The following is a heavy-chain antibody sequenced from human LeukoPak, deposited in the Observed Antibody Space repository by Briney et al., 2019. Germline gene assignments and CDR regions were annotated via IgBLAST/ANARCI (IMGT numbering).Heavy chain of an antibody. D-gene: IGHD6-13*01. CDR1: GFTFSSYW. V-gene: IGHV3-7*01. CDR2: IKQDGSEK. Sequence: GGSLRLSCAASGFTFSSYWMSWVRQAPGKGLEWVANIKQDGSEKYYVDSVKGRFTISRDNAKNSLYLQMNSLRAEDTAVYYCASVSRSTQQLVRYFDYWGQGTLVTVSS. CDR3: ASVSRSTQQLVRYFDY. J-gene: IGHJ4*02.